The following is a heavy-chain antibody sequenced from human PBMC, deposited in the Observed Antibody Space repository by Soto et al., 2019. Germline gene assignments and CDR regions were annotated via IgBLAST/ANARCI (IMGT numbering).Heavy chain of an antibody. CDR1: GFTFSSYG. J-gene: IGHJ4*02. Sequence: LRLSCAASGFTFSSYGMHWVRQAPGKGLEWVAVTWYDGSNKYYADSVKGRFTISRDNSKNTLYLQMNSLRAEDTAVYYCARDRGSGGSCYDYWGQGTLVTVSS. CDR3: ARDRGSGGSCYDY. V-gene: IGHV3-33*01. CDR2: TWYDGSNK. D-gene: IGHD2-15*01.